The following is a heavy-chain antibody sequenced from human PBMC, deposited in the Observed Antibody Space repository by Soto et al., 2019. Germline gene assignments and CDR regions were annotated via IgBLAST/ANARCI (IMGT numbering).Heavy chain of an antibody. Sequence: ASVKVSCKASGYTFTSYGISWVRQAPGQGLEWMGWISAYNGNTNYAQKLQGRVTMTTDTSTSTAYMELRSLRSYDTAVYYFVRDYDILGWFDSWGQGTLVTVS. CDR2: ISAYNGNT. CDR1: GYTFTSYG. CDR3: VRDYDILGWFDS. V-gene: IGHV1-18*01. D-gene: IGHD3-9*01. J-gene: IGHJ5*01.